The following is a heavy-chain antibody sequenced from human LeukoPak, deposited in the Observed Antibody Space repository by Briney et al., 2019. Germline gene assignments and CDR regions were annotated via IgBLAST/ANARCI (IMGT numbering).Heavy chain of an antibody. CDR3: ARKNYPGIAAAVDY. D-gene: IGHD6-13*01. CDR2: ISWNSGSI. CDR1: GFTFDDHA. Sequence: PGRSLRLSCAASGFTFDDHAMHWVRQAPGKGLEWVSGISWNSGSIGYADSVKGRFTISRDNAKNSLYLQMNSLRAEDTAVYYCARKNYPGIAAAVDYWGQGTLVTVSS. J-gene: IGHJ4*02. V-gene: IGHV3-9*01.